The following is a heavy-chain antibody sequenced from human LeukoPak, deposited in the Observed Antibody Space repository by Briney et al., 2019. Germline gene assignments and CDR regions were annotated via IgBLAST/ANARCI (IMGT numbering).Heavy chain of an antibody. D-gene: IGHD6-19*01. CDR3: ARFSSTPGGHISGRGFFDY. V-gene: IGHV4-61*02. CDR2: MYSSGSG. Sequence: PSETLSLTCTVSGDSISSGSYYWSWIRQPAGKGLEWIGRMYSSGSGNYNPSLQSRVTIAVDTSKNQFSLRLTSVTAADTAVYYCARFSSTPGGHISGRGFFDYWGQGISVIVSS. J-gene: IGHJ4*02. CDR1: GDSISSGSYY.